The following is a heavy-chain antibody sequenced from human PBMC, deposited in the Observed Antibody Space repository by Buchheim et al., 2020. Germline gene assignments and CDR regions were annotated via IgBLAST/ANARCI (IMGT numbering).Heavy chain of an antibody. Sequence: EVQLLESGGGLVQPGGSLRLSCAASGFAFSNCAMSWVRQAPGQGLEWVSSISASGDNTFYADSVKGRFTISRDNSDNTLYLQMSSLRAEDTAVYFCAKNWRIVPYYFDYWGQGTL. CDR3: AKNWRIVPYYFDY. D-gene: IGHD1-26*01. CDR2: ISASGDNT. J-gene: IGHJ4*02. V-gene: IGHV3-23*01. CDR1: GFAFSNCA.